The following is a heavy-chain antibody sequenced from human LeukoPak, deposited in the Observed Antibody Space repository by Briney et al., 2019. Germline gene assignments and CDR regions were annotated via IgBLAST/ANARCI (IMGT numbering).Heavy chain of an antibody. Sequence: GGSLRLSCAASGFTFKNFGMHWVRQAPGKGLEWVAFIRYDGSNKYYADSVKGRFTISRDNSKNVLDIQLNSLRPEDTAFYYCAKVLTYYPGSGSYYPDFWGQGTLVTVSS. CDR1: GFTFKNFG. V-gene: IGHV3-30*02. CDR3: AKVLTYYPGSGSYYPDF. J-gene: IGHJ4*02. D-gene: IGHD3-10*01. CDR2: IRYDGSNK.